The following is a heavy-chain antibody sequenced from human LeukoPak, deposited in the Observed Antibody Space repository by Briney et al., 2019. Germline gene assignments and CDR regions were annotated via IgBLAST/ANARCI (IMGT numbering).Heavy chain of an antibody. CDR1: GFTFGDFA. Sequence: PGGSLRLSCTGSGFTFGDFALGWVRQAPGKGLQWLGFIRSQAYGGTTEYAASLKARFTISRDDSRGIAYLQMNGLRVDDTAVYFCTRSVGKLGYCDTSSCYAGAFDTWGQGALVTVS. CDR3: TRSVGKLGYCDTSSCYAGAFDT. CDR2: IRSQAYGGTT. J-gene: IGHJ4*02. D-gene: IGHD2-2*01. V-gene: IGHV3-49*04.